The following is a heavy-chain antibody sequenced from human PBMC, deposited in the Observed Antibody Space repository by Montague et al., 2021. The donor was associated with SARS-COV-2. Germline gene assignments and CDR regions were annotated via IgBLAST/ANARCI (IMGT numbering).Heavy chain of an antibody. Sequence: SLRLSCAASGFTFSTYGMTWVRRAPGKGLERVSGISDSGFTTSYADSVQGRFTISRDNSKNTLYLQMDSLRVEDTAVCYCVRVTLTVAASTITNYYMDVWGKGTTVTVSS. CDR3: VRVTLTVAASTITNYYMDV. V-gene: IGHV3-23*01. CDR1: GFTFSTYG. CDR2: ISDSGFTT. D-gene: IGHD5-24*01. J-gene: IGHJ6*03.